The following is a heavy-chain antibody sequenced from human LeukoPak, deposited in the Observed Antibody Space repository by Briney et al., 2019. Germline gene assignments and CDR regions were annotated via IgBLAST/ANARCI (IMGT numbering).Heavy chain of an antibody. CDR3: ARDGRWDRDRYFDY. CDR2: ISGSSSTI. CDR1: GFTFSSYE. Sequence: GGSLRLSCAASGFTFSSYEMNWVRQAPGKGLEWVSYISGSSSTIYYADSVKGRFTISRDNAKNSLYLQMNSLRAEDTGVYYCARDGRWDRDRYFDYWGQGTLVTVSS. V-gene: IGHV3-48*03. J-gene: IGHJ4*02. D-gene: IGHD3-16*02.